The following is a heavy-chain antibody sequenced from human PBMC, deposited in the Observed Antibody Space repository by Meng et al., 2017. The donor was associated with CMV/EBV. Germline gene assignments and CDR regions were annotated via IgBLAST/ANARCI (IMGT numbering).Heavy chain of an antibody. CDR3: ARDGYSSSWHY. J-gene: IGHJ4*02. V-gene: IGHV3-7*01. Sequence: GESQKISCAASGFTFSSYWMSWVRQAPGKGLEWVANIKQDGSEKYYVDSVKGRFTISRDNAKNSLYLQMNSLRAEDTAVYYCARDGYSSSWHYWGQGTLVTVSS. CDR2: IKQDGSEK. D-gene: IGHD6-6*01. CDR1: GFTFSSYW.